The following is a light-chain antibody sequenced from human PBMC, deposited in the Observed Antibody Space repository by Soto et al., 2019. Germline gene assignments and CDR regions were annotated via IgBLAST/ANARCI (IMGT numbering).Light chain of an antibody. J-gene: IGKJ1*01. CDR3: QHYNSYSEA. CDR2: TTS. V-gene: IGKV1-5*01. Sequence: DIQMTQSPPSLSASVGDRVTITCRASQSIGSSITWFQQKPGKAPKLLIYTTSNLYVGVPSRFSGSGYATEFTLTISSLQPDDFATYYCQHYNSYSEAFGQGTKVDI. CDR1: QSIGSS.